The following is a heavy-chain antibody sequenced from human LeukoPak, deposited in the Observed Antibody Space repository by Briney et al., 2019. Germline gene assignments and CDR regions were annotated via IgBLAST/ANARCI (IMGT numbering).Heavy chain of an antibody. CDR1: GGTFSSYA. D-gene: IGHD6-13*01. V-gene: IGHV1-18*01. CDR3: TRDQSWQQLGGPPFDF. J-gene: IGHJ4*02. CDR2: ISAYNGIT. Sequence: ASVKVSCKASGGTFSSYAISWVRQAPGQGLEGMGWISAYNGITDYAQKLQGRVTMTTDTSTSTAYMELRRLRSDDTAVYYCTRDQSWQQLGGPPFDFWGQGTLVTVSS.